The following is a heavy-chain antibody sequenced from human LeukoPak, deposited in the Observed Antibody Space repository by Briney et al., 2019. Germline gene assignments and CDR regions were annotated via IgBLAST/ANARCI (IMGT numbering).Heavy chain of an antibody. CDR3: ARAKVYGSDPYYFDY. V-gene: IGHV4-30-4*08. D-gene: IGHD3-10*01. CDR1: GGSISSSSYY. J-gene: IGHJ4*02. Sequence: SETLSLTCTVSGGSISSSSYYWGWIRQPPGKGLEWIGYIYYSGSTYYNPSLKSRVTISVDTSKNQFSLKLSSVTAADTAVYYCARAKVYGSDPYYFDYWGQGTLVTVSS. CDR2: IYYSGST.